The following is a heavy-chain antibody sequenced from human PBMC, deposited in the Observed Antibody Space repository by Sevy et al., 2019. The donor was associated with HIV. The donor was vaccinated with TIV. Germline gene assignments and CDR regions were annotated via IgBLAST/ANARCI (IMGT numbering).Heavy chain of an antibody. D-gene: IGHD3-16*02. Sequence: GGSLRLSCAASGFTFINYGMYWVRQAPGKGLEWVAFVSSDESNKYYVESVKGRFTISRDNSKNTLYLQMNSLRPEDRAVYYCARDAQRLPLEELSRIPSARGGMDVWGQGTAVTVSS. J-gene: IGHJ6*02. CDR3: ARDAQRLPLEELSRIPSARGGMDV. V-gene: IGHV3-33*07. CDR1: GFTFINYG. CDR2: VSSDESNK.